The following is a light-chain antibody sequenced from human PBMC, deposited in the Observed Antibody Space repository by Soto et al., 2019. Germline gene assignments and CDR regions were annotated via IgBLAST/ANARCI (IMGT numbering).Light chain of an antibody. CDR2: AAS. CDR1: QGIGNF. CDR3: QQFNSYPFT. V-gene: IGKV1-9*01. Sequence: DIQLTQSPSFLSASVGDRVTITCRASQGIGNFLAWYQHTPGQAPNLLISAASTLQSGVPSRFSGSGSGTEFTLTITSLQPEDCATYYCQQFNSYPFTFGGGTKVEI. J-gene: IGKJ4*01.